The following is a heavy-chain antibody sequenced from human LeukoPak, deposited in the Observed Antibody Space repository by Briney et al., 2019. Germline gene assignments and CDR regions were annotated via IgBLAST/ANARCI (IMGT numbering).Heavy chain of an antibody. CDR3: AKRGKSLTGTKLYYFDQ. CDR1: GFTFGTHA. Sequence: PGGSLRLSCAASGFTFGTHAMSWVRQAPGKGLEWVSTIGVSVGNTYYADSVKGRFTISRDNSKNTLYLQMNSLRAEDTAVYYCAKRGKSLTGTKLYYFDQWGQGTLVTVSS. J-gene: IGHJ4*02. D-gene: IGHD1-7*01. CDR2: IGVSVGNT. V-gene: IGHV3-23*01.